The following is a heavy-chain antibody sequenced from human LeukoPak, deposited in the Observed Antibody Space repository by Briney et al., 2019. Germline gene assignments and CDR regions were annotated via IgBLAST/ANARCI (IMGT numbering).Heavy chain of an antibody. D-gene: IGHD6-6*01. CDR3: ASFSSSSSYYYYGMDV. J-gene: IGHJ6*02. CDR1: GGSISSFY. CDR2: MHSSGNT. V-gene: IGHV4-59*01. Sequence: SETLSLTCTVSGGSISSFYWGWIRQPPGKGLEWIGHMHSSGNTNYNPSLKSRVTISVDTSKNQFSLKLSSVTAADTAVYYCASFSSSSSYYYYGMDVWGQGTTVTVSS.